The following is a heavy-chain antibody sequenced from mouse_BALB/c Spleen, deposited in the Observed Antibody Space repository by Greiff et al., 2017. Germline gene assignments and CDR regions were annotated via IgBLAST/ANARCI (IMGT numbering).Heavy chain of an antibody. D-gene: IGHD2-1*01. V-gene: IGHV1S137*01. CDR2: ISTYYGDA. Sequence: VKLVESGAELVRPGVSVKISCKGSGYTFTDYAMHWVKQSHAKSLEWIGVISTYYGDASYNQKFKGKATMTVDKSSSIAYMELARLTSEDSAIYYCAIYYGNYGEDYYAMDYWGQGTSVTVSS. J-gene: IGHJ4*01. CDR1: GYTFTDYA. CDR3: AIYYGNYGEDYYAMDY.